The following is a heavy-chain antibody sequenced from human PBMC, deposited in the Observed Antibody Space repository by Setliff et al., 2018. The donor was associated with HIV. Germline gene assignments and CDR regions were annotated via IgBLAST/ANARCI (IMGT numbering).Heavy chain of an antibody. CDR2: INPNSGGT. J-gene: IGHJ4*02. CDR3: ARTQHTTTWPGNY. V-gene: IGHV1-2*02. D-gene: IGHD1-1*01. Sequence: ASVKVSCKASGDTLTGYYIHWVRQAPGQGLEWMGWINPNSGGTNYAQKFQGRVTLTWDTSTSTVDLELRGLRADDTAIYYCARTQHTTTWPGNYWGQGTLVTVSS. CDR1: GDTLTGYY.